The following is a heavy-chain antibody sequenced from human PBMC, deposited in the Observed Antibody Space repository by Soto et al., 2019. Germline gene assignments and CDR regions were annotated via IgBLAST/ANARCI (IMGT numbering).Heavy chain of an antibody. CDR1: VVSISSSRYY. CDR2: IYYSGST. Sequence: SETLSLTCTVSVVSISSSRYYCGWMGQPPGKGLEWIGSIYYSGSTYYNPSLKSRVTISVDTSKNQFSLKLSSVTAADTAVYYCARLVLVPAQGYFHYWGQGTLVIVSS. CDR3: ARLVLVPAQGYFHY. V-gene: IGHV4-39*01. J-gene: IGHJ4*02. D-gene: IGHD2-2*01.